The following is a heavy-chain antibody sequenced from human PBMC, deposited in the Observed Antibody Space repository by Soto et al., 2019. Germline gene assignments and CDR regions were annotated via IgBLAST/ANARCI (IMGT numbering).Heavy chain of an antibody. CDR3: AKERTSSGYFDY. V-gene: IGHV3-23*01. CDR1: GFSFRGYA. D-gene: IGHD3-22*01. J-gene: IGHJ4*02. Sequence: EVQLLESGGGLVQPGGSLRLSCAASGFSFRGYAMSWVRQALGKGLEWVSAISDSGGRTYYADSVKGRFTISRDNSKNTLYLQMNSQRAEDTAVYYCAKERTSSGYFDYWGQGTLVTVSS. CDR2: ISDSGGRT.